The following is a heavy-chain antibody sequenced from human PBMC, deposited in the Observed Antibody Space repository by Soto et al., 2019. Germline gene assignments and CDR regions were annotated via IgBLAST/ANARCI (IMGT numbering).Heavy chain of an antibody. V-gene: IGHV3-9*01. D-gene: IGHD2-2*01. CDR3: AKDIANCISASCPFDY. J-gene: IGHJ4*02. CDR1: GFNFEDYA. Sequence: EVQLVEFGGGLVQPGRSLRLSCEASGFNFEDYAMHWVRQAPGKGLEWVSGIGLNSDYIGYADSVKGRFIISSDNAKNSLYLQLNSLRPEDTALYYCAKDIANCISASCPFDYWGQGTLVTVSS. CDR2: IGLNSDYI.